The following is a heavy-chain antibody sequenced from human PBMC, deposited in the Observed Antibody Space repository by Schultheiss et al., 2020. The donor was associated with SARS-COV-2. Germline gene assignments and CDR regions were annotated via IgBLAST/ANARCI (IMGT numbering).Heavy chain of an antibody. V-gene: IGHV3-21*01. D-gene: IGHD2-2*01. Sequence: GESLKISCAASGFTFSSYSMNWVRQAPGKGLEWVSSISSSSSYIYYADSVKGRFTISRDNAKNSLYLQMNSLRAEDTAVYYCVSGPTARGGVDVWGQGTTVTVSS. J-gene: IGHJ6*02. CDR2: ISSSSSYI. CDR3: VSGPTARGGVDV. CDR1: GFTFSSYS.